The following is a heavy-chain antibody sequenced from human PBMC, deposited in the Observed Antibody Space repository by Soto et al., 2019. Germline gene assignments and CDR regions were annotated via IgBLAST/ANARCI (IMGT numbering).Heavy chain of an antibody. D-gene: IGHD6-25*01. J-gene: IGHJ4*02. CDR2: IFPGDSDT. CDR1: GYTFTTSW. V-gene: IGHV5-51*01. Sequence: GGSLRLSCKAAGYTFTTSWIGWVRQVPGKGLEWMGVIFPGDSDTRYSPSYEGHVSISADKSITSAYLEWSTLKASDTAIYYCAAGSDYGGAFLYWGQGSLVTVSS. CDR3: AAGSDYGGAFLY.